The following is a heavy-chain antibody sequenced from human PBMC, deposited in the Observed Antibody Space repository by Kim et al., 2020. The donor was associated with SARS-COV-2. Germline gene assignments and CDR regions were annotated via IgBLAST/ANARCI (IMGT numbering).Heavy chain of an antibody. CDR1: GGSISSGEFW. Sequence: SETLSLTCTVSGGSISSGEFWWSWIRQPPGKGLEWIVYISDSGSTYYNPSLQSRLIISIDTSKNEFSLSLRSVTAADTAVYYCARDAGTITTLFDLWGQGTLVTLSA. D-gene: IGHD1-1*01. CDR3: ARDAGTITTLFDL. CDR2: ISDSGST. V-gene: IGHV4-30-4*01. J-gene: IGHJ4*02.